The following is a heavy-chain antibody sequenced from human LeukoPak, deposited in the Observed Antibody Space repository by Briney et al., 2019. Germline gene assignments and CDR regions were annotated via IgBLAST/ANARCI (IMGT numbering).Heavy chain of an antibody. CDR3: ARGRGRGQRFYAVTTRRNWFDP. V-gene: IGHV4-39*07. CDR2: TYYSGST. D-gene: IGHD4-17*01. Sequence: KPSETLSLTCIVSNDSIRTTNYYWAWIRQPPGKGLEWIGSTYYSGSTYHNSSLKSRVSMSVDTSKNQFSLKLSSVTAADTAVYYCARGRGRGQRFYAVTTRRNWFDPWGQGTLVTVSS. J-gene: IGHJ5*02. CDR1: NDSIRTTNYY.